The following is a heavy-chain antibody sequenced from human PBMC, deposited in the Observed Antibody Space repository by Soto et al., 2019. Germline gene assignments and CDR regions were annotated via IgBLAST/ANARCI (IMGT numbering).Heavy chain of an antibody. CDR1: GGSISSYY. J-gene: IGHJ2*01. V-gene: IGHV4-59*01. Sequence: XATLSLTCTVSGGSISSYYWSWIRQPPGKGLEWIGYIYYSVSTNYNPSLKSRVTISVDTSKNQFSLKLSSVTAADTAVYYCARYKNGLVERYWYFDLWGRGTLVTVSS. CDR2: IYYSVST. CDR3: ARYKNGLVERYWYFDL. D-gene: IGHD1-1*01.